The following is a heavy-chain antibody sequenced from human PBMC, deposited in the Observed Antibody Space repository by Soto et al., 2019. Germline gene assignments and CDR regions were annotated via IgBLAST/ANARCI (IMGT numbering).Heavy chain of an antibody. CDR1: GYTFTSYA. CDR3: ARGGSLYWYFDL. V-gene: IGHV1-3*01. J-gene: IGHJ2*01. D-gene: IGHD1-26*01. Sequence: VASVKVSCKASGYTFTSYAMHWVRQAPGQRLEWMGWINAGNGNTKYSQKFQGTVTITRDTSASTAYMELSSLRSEDTAVYYCARGGSLYWYFDLWGRGTLVTVSS. CDR2: INAGNGNT.